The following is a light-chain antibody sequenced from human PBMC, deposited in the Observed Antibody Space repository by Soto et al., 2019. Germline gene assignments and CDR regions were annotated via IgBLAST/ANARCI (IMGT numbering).Light chain of an antibody. CDR1: SGHSSYA. Sequence: QSVLTQSPSASASLGASVKLTCTLSSGHSSYAIAWHQQQPEKGPRYLMKLNSDGSHSKGDGIPDRFSGSSSGAERYLTISSLQSEDEADYYWQTWGTGIHGVFGGGTKVTVL. CDR3: QTWGTGIHGV. J-gene: IGLJ3*02. V-gene: IGLV4-69*01. CDR2: LNSDGSH.